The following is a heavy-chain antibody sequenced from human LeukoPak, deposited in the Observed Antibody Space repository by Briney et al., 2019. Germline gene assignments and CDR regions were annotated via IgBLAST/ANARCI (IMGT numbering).Heavy chain of an antibody. CDR3: AKVPIVVVPAAMRDIDY. D-gene: IGHD2-2*01. J-gene: IGHJ4*02. V-gene: IGHV3-23*01. CDR2: ISGSGGTT. CDR1: GFTFSSYA. Sequence: GGSLRLSCAASGFTFSSYAMSWVRQAPGKGLEWVSAISGSGGTTYYADSVKGRFTISRDNSKNTLYLQMNSLRAEDTAVYYCAKVPIVVVPAAMRDIDYWGQGTLVTVSS.